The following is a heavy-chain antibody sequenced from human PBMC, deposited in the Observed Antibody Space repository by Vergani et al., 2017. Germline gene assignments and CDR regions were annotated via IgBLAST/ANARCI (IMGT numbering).Heavy chain of an antibody. CDR1: GFTFSDYY. Sequence: QVQLVESGGGLVKPGGSLRLSCAASGFTFSDYYMSWIRQAPGKGLQWVSYISSSGSTIYYADSVKGRFTISRDNSKNTLYLQMNSLRAEDTAVYYCARELTTATEDYFDYWGQGTLVTVSS. D-gene: IGHD5-18*01. V-gene: IGHV3-11*01. J-gene: IGHJ4*02. CDR3: ARELTTATEDYFDY. CDR2: ISSSGSTI.